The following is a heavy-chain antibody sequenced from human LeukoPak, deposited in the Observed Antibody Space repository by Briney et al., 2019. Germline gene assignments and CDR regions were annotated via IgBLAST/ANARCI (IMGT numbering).Heavy chain of an antibody. V-gene: IGHV5-51*01. D-gene: IGHD3-22*01. CDR2: IYPGESDT. Sequence: GGALEISCKTSGCGFTSSWMGWVRQMPGKGLEGMGIIYPGESDTKYSPSFQGQVTMSVDKSISTAYLQWSSLKASDTAMYFCARHVDSTGTKMDFWGQGTLVTVSS. J-gene: IGHJ4*02. CDR1: GCGFTSSW. CDR3: ARHVDSTGTKMDF.